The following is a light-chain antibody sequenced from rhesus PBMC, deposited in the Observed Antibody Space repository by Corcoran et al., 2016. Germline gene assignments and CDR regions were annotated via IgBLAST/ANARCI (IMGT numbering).Light chain of an antibody. J-gene: IGKJ2*01. CDR3: QQYYSSPYS. Sequence: DIVMTQSPDSLAVSLGERVTINCKSSQSLLYSSNNKNYLAWYQQKPGPSPKLVIYWASTRGSGVPTRFMGRGSGTVFTLTISGLQAEDVAVYYFQQYYSSPYSFGQGTKVEIK. CDR1: QSLLYSSNNKNY. CDR2: WAS. V-gene: IGKV4-1*01.